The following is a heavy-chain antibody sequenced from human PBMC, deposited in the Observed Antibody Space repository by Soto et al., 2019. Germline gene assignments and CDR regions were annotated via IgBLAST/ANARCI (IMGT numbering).Heavy chain of an antibody. CDR2: TYYRSKWYN. V-gene: IGHV6-1*01. CDR3: PRDASTIFGVVINYYYYGMDV. J-gene: IGHJ6*01. Sequence: SQTLSLTCAISGDSVSSNSAAWNWIRQSPSRGLEWLGRTYYRSKWYNDYAVSVKSRITINPDTSKNQFSLQLNSVTPEDTAVNYSPRDASTIFGVVINYYYYGMDVWRLGTTVT. CDR1: GDSVSSNSAA. D-gene: IGHD3-3*01.